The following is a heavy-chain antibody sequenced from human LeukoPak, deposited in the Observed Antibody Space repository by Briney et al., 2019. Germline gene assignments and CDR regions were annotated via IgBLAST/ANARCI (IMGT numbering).Heavy chain of an antibody. Sequence: ASVKVSCRASGYTFTGYYMHGVRQAPGQGLEGMGWIDPNSGATNYAQKFQGRVTMTRDTSIGTAYMELSSLRSDDTAIYYCARDVGDWGQGTLVTVSS. J-gene: IGHJ4*02. CDR2: IDPNSGAT. D-gene: IGHD3-16*01. V-gene: IGHV1-2*02. CDR1: GYTFTGYY. CDR3: ARDVGD.